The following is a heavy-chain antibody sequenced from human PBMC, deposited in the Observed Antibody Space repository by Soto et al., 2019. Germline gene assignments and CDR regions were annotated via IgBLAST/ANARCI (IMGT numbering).Heavy chain of an antibody. D-gene: IGHD4-4*01. CDR2: IWYDGSNK. CDR1: GFTFSSYG. V-gene: IGHV3-33*01. J-gene: IGHJ5*02. CDR3: ARAGYSNYNWFDP. Sequence: QVQLVESGGGVVQPGRSLRLSCAASGFTFSSYGMHWVRQAPGKGLEWVAVIWYDGSNKYYADSVKGRFTISRDNSKNTLYLQMNSLRAEDTAVYYCARAGYSNYNWFDPCGQGTMVTVSS.